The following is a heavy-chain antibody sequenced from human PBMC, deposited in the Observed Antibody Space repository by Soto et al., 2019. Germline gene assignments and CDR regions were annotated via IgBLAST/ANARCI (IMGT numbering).Heavy chain of an antibody. CDR1: GCFISSYY. J-gene: IGHJ5*02. D-gene: IGHD6-25*01. CDR2: IYYSGST. CDR3: ARDISQEAAANWFDP. V-gene: IGHV4-59*01. Sequence: SDTLSLTCTVPGCFISSYYWRFIRQPPGKGLEWIGYIYYSGSTNYNPSLKSRVTISVDTSKNQFSLKLSSVTAADTAVYYCARDISQEAAANWFDPWGQGTLVTVS.